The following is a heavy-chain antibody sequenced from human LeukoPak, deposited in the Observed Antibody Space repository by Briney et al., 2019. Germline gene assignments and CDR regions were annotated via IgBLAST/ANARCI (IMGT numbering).Heavy chain of an antibody. Sequence: SSETLSLTCTVSGGSISSGSYYWSWIRQPAGKGLEWIGRIYTSGSTNYNPSLKNRVTISVDTSKSQFSLKLSSVTAADTAVYYCARDRSGSYPNFDYWAREPWSPSPQ. D-gene: IGHD1-26*01. CDR2: IYTSGST. CDR3: ARDRSGSYPNFDY. CDR1: GGSISSGSYY. V-gene: IGHV4-61*02. J-gene: IGHJ4*02.